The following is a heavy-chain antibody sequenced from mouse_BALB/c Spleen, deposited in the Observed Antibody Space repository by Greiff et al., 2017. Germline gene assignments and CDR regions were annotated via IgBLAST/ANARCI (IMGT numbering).Heavy chain of an antibody. CDR1: GFSLTSYG. CDR3: ARDRWLDYYFDY. D-gene: IGHD1-1*02. J-gene: IGHJ2*01. V-gene: IGHV2-9*02. CDR2: IWAGGST. Sequence: VKLVESGPGLVAPSQSLSITCTVSGFSLTSYGVHWVRQPPGKGLEWLGVIWAGGSTNYNSALMSRLSISKDNSKSQVFLKMNSLQTDDTAMYYCARDRWLDYYFDYWGQGTTLTVSS.